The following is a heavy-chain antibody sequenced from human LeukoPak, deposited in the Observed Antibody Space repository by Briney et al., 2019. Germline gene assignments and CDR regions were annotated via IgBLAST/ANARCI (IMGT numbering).Heavy chain of an antibody. CDR3: ARTYIDYLPL. CDR1: GGSITSDDYS. Sequence: PSETLSLTCTVSGGSITSDDYSWSWIRQPPGKGLEWIGYIYYIGNTYYNPSLKSRVTISVDTSKNQFSLKLSSVTAADTAVYYCARTYIDYLPLWGQGTLVTVSS. J-gene: IGHJ4*02. V-gene: IGHV4-30-4*01. D-gene: IGHD4-11*01. CDR2: IYYIGNT.